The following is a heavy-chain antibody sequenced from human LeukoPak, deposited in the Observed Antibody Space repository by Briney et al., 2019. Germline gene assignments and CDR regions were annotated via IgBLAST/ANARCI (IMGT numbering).Heavy chain of an antibody. CDR2: ISNSGST. Sequence: SETLSLTCNVSGASISSYYWNWIRQPPGKGLEWIGYISNSGSTNYNPSLESRVTISLDTSKNQFSLQLSSVTAADTAVCYCARGFEELRRAGYNRIQPLRKYYYYYMDVWGKGTTVTVSS. CDR1: GASISSYY. V-gene: IGHV4-59*12. J-gene: IGHJ6*03. CDR3: ARGFEELRRAGYNRIQPLRKYYYYYMDV. D-gene: IGHD5-24*01.